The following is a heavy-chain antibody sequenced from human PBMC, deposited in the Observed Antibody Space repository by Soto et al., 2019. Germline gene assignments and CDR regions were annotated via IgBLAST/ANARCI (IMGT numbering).Heavy chain of an antibody. Sequence: VSLRLSCAASGFTFSSYLMHWVRQAPGKGLVWVSRMNSDGSSTSYADSVKGRFTISRDNAKNTLYLQMNSLRAEDTAVYYCASSAARRTYGMDVWGQGTTVTSP. D-gene: IGHD6-6*01. CDR3: ASSAARRTYGMDV. CDR2: MNSDGSST. CDR1: GFTFSSYL. V-gene: IGHV3-74*01. J-gene: IGHJ6*02.